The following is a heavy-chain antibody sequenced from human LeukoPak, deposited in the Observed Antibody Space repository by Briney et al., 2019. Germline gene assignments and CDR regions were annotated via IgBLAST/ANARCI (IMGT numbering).Heavy chain of an antibody. V-gene: IGHV1-24*01. CDR1: GYTLTALS. Sequence: ASVKVSCKVSGYTLTALSMHWVRQAPGKGLEWMGGFDPEDGETIYAQKFQGRVTMTEDTSTDTAYMELSSLRSEDTAVYYCATNGPKDYYDFWSGYYSWGQGTLVTVSS. J-gene: IGHJ4*02. CDR2: FDPEDGET. CDR3: ATNGPKDYYDFWSGYYS. D-gene: IGHD3-3*01.